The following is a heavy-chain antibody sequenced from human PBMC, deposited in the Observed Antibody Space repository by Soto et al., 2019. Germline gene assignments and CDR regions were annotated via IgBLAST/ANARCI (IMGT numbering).Heavy chain of an antibody. CDR2: IYYSGRT. Sequence: SETLSLTCTVSGGSISSYYWSWIRQPPGKGLEWIGYIYYSGRTNYNPSLKRRVTISVDTSKNQFSLKLSSVTAADTAVYYCASATYDDDSSGYFSYFDYWGQGTLVTVSS. CDR3: ASATYDDDSSGYFSYFDY. D-gene: IGHD3-22*01. V-gene: IGHV4-59*01. J-gene: IGHJ4*02. CDR1: GGSISSYY.